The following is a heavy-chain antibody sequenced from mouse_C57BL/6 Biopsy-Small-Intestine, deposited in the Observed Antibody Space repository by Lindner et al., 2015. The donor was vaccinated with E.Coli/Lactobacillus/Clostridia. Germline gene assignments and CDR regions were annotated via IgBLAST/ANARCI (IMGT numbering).Heavy chain of an antibody. CDR2: ISSGGANT. CDR1: GFTFSSYS. J-gene: IGHJ2*01. D-gene: IGHD2-3*01. Sequence: VQLQESGGGLVKPGGSLKFSCAASGFTFSSYSMSWVRQTPEKRLEWVAYISSGGANTYYPDSVKGRFTISRDNARNTLYLQMSSLRSEDTAMYYCTRHGLYDGVLFDYWGQGTTLTVSS. CDR3: TRHGLYDGVLFDY. V-gene: IGHV5-9*04.